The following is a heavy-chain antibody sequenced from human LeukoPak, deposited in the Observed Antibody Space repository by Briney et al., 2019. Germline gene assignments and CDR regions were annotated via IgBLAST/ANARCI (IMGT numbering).Heavy chain of an antibody. CDR3: ARGFMTKVTFDS. J-gene: IGHJ4*02. Sequence: GGSLRLSCAASGFTFGNYAMSWVRQAPGKGLEWVSAIIGSDDSTFYADSVKGRFTISRDNSKNTLPLQMNSLRAEDTAVYYCARGFMTKVTFDSWGQGTLVTVSS. CDR2: IIGSDDST. D-gene: IGHD4-17*01. CDR1: GFTFGNYA. V-gene: IGHV3-23*01.